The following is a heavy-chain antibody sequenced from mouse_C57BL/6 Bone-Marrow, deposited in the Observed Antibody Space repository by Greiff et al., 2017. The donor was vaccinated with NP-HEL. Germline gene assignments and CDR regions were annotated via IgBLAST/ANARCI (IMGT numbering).Heavy chain of an antibody. J-gene: IGHJ2*01. Sequence: QVQLQPPGAALVKPGASVTLSCQASGYTFTSYWMHWVKQWPGQGLEWIGMIHPNSGSTNYNEKFKSKATLTVDKSSGTAYMQLSSLTSEDSAVYYCARGDYYGDYWGQGTTLTVSS. CDR3: ARGDYYGDY. D-gene: IGHD1-1*01. CDR1: GYTFTSYW. V-gene: IGHV1-64*01. CDR2: IHPNSGST.